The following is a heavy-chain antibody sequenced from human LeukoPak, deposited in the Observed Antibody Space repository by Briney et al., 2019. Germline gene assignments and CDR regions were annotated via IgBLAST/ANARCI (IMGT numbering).Heavy chain of an antibody. CDR2: IYSGGST. CDR3: ARTLYSGSYYFDY. CDR1: GFTVSSNY. V-gene: IGHV3-53*01. D-gene: IGHD1-26*01. Sequence: GGSLRPSCAASGFTVSSNYMSWVRQAPGKGLGWGSVIYSGGSTDYADSVKGGFTISTDNSKNTLYLQMNSLRAEDTAVYYCARTLYSGSYYFDYWGQGTLVTVSS. J-gene: IGHJ4*02.